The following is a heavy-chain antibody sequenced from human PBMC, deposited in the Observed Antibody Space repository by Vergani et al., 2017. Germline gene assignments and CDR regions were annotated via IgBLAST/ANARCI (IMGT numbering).Heavy chain of an antibody. CDR3: ARDETNAFDI. J-gene: IGHJ3*02. Sequence: QVQLQQWGAGLLKPSETLSLTCAVYGGSFSGYYWSWIRQPPGKGLEWIGEINHSGSTNYNPSLKSRVTISVDTSKNQFSLKLSSVTAADTAVYYCARDETNAFDIWGQGTMVTVSS. CDR1: GGSFSGYY. CDR2: INHSGST. V-gene: IGHV4-34*01.